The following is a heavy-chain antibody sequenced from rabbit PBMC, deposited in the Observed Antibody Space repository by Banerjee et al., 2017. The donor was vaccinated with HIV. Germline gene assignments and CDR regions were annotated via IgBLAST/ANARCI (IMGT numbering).Heavy chain of an antibody. J-gene: IGHJ3*01. CDR1: GFDFSSYW. CDR2: ITTGNSGTT. CDR3: ARGAYASSGFGL. V-gene: IGHV1S40*01. Sequence: QSLEESGGDLVKPGASLTLTCTASGFDFSSYWMGWVRQAPGKGLEWIGCITTGNSGTTNFASWAKGRFTISKTSSTTVTLQMTSLTAADTATYFCARGAYASSGFGLRGQGTLVTVS. D-gene: IGHD1-1*01.